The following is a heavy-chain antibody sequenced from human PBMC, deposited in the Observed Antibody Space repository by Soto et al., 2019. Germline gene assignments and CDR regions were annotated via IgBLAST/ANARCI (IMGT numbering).Heavy chain of an antibody. CDR3: ARVVVVPAAARGHYGMDV. CDR1: GGTFSGYY. Sequence: PSETLSLTCADYGGTFSGYYWSWIRQPPGKGLEWMGEINHSGSTNYNPSLKSRVTISVDTSKNQVSLKLSSVTAADTAVYYCARVVVVPAAARGHYGMDVWGQGTTVTVSS. D-gene: IGHD2-2*01. V-gene: IGHV4-34*01. CDR2: INHSGST. J-gene: IGHJ6*02.